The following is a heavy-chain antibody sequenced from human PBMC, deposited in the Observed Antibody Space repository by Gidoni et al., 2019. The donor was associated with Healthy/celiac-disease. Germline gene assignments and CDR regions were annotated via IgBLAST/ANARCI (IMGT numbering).Heavy chain of an antibody. V-gene: IGHV3-23*01. CDR3: ARDYYGSGSYYNWFDP. D-gene: IGHD3-10*01. Sequence: EVQLLESGGGLVQPGGSLRLSCAASGFTFSSYAMSWVRQAPGKGLEWVSAISGSGGSTYYADSVKGQFTISRDNSKNTLYLQMNSLRAEDTAVYYCARDYYGSGSYYNWFDPWGQGTLVTVSS. CDR1: GFTFSSYA. J-gene: IGHJ5*02. CDR2: ISGSGGST.